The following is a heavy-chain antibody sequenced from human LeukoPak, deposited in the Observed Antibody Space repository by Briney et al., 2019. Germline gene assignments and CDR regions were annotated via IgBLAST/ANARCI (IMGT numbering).Heavy chain of an antibody. D-gene: IGHD3-22*01. CDR3: AKDGYYYDSSGYISFQH. J-gene: IGHJ1*01. V-gene: IGHV4-30-4*01. Sequence: PSQTLSLTCTVSGGSISSGDYYWSWIRQPPGKGLEWIGYIYYSGSTYYNPSLKSRVTISVDTSKNQFSLKLSSVTAADTALYYCAKDGYYYDSSGYISFQHWGQGTLVTVSS. CDR1: GGSISSGDYY. CDR2: IYYSGST.